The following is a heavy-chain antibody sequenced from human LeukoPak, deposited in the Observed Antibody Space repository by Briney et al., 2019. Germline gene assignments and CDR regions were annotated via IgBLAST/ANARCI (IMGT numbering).Heavy chain of an antibody. D-gene: IGHD4-23*01. CDR2: INPNTGVR. CDR1: GYTFTGYY. Sequence: ASVKVSCKASGYTFTGYYMHWVRQAPGQGLEWMGWINPNTGVRKIVQKYQDRVTMTRDTSINTAYMELYSLRSDDTAVYYCARDNCGGKWCDFWGQGTLVTVSS. J-gene: IGHJ4*02. CDR3: ARDNCGGKWCDF. V-gene: IGHV1-2*02.